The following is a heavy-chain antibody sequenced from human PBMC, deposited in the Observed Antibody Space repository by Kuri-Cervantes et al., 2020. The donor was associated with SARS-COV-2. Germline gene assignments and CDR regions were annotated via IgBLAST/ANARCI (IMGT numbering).Heavy chain of an antibody. J-gene: IGHJ5*02. D-gene: IGHD3-3*01. V-gene: IGHV4-59*08. CDR1: DGSISSYY. Sequence: GSLRLSCTVSDGSISSYYWNWIRQPPGKGLEWIGYIYYSGSTNYNPSLKSRVSESTNYNPSLKSRVTISVDTSKKQFSLKLSSVTAADTAVYYCARHSDYSSTLLRFLDPQWGFDPWGQGTLVTVSS. CDR3: ARHSDYSSTLLRFLDPQWGFDP. CDR2: IYYSGST.